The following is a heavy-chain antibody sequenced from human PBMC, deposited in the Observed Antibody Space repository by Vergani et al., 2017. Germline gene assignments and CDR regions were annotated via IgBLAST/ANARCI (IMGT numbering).Heavy chain of an antibody. CDR3: ARELSYYYGSGSDDYNPYYYEGMDV. CDR2: IYYSGTT. J-gene: IGHJ6*02. CDR1: GAYVGSGGYY. D-gene: IGHD3-10*01. Sequence: QVQLQESGPGLVKASQTLSLTCSVSGAYVGSGGYYWSWVRQRPGMGLDWIGYIYYSGTTYYNPSLESRLTISLDTSENHLSLKLTSVTAADTAVYFCARELSYYYGSGSDDYNPYYYEGMDVWGPGIPGHRLV. V-gene: IGHV4-31*03.